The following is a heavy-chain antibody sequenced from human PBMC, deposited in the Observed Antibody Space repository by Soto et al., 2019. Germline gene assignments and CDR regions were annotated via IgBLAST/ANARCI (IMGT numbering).Heavy chain of an antibody. D-gene: IGHD1-26*01. Sequence: QVQLEESGGGVVQPGRSLRLSCAASGFTFSSYAMHWVRQAPGKGLEWVAAISHDGSNEYYADSVKGRFTISRDNSKNTLYLQMNSRGGEDTAVYYCARDQSGSFCVDYWGQGTLVTVSS. CDR1: GFTFSSYA. CDR2: ISHDGSNE. J-gene: IGHJ4*02. CDR3: ARDQSGSFCVDY. V-gene: IGHV3-30-3*01.